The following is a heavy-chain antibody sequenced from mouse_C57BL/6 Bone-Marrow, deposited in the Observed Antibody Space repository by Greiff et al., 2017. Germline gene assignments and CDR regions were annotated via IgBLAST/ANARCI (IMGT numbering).Heavy chain of an antibody. CDR2: IWTGGGT. D-gene: IGHD1-1*02. J-gene: IGHJ4*01. Sequence: VQRVESGPGLVAPSQSLSITCTVSGFSLTSYAISWVRQPPGKGLEWLGVIWTGGGTNYNSALKSRLSISKDNSKSQVFLKMNSLQTDDTARYYCARNPVVYYYAMDYWGQGTSVTVSS. CDR3: ARNPVVYYYAMDY. V-gene: IGHV2-9-1*01. CDR1: GFSLTSYA.